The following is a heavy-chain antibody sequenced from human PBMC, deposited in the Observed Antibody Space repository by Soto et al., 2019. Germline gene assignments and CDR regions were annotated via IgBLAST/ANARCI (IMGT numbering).Heavy chain of an antibody. V-gene: IGHV4-39*01. J-gene: IGHJ4*02. D-gene: IGHD3-22*01. CDR1: GGSISSSSYY. Sequence: SETLSLTCTVSGGSISSSSYYWGWIRQPPGKGLEWIGSIYYSGSTYYNPSLKSRVTISVDTSKNQFSLKLSSVTAADTAVYYCACCRYYDSSGYYWWGQGTLVTVSS. CDR2: IYYSGST. CDR3: ACCRYYDSSGYYW.